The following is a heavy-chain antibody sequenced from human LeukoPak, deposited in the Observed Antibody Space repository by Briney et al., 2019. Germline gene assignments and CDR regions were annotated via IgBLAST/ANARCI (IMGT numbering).Heavy chain of an antibody. D-gene: IGHD4-17*01. CDR3: ARGATVTTYGWFDP. Sequence: AGSLRLSCAASGFTFSNYAMSWVRQAPGKGLEWVSAISGSGGSTYYADSVKGRFTMSRDNSKNTLYLQMNSLRAEDTAVYYCARGATVTTYGWFDPWGQGTLVTVSS. V-gene: IGHV3-23*01. CDR2: ISGSGGST. CDR1: GFTFSNYA. J-gene: IGHJ5*02.